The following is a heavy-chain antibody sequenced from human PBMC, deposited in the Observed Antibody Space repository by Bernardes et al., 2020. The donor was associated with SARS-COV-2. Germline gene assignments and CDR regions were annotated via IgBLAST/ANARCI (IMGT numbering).Heavy chain of an antibody. Sequence: TLSLTCTVSVGSISSYYLSWIRQPAGKGLEWIGRIYTSGSTNYNPSLKSRVTMSVDTSKNQFSLKLSSVTAADTAVYYCARDYLELGWFDPWGQGTLVTVSS. D-gene: IGHD1-7*01. CDR1: VGSISSYY. J-gene: IGHJ5*02. CDR2: IYTSGST. V-gene: IGHV4-4*07. CDR3: ARDYLELGWFDP.